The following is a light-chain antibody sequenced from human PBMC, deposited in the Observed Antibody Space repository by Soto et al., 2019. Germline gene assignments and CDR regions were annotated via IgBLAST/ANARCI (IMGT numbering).Light chain of an antibody. CDR1: RSVSSN. Sequence: EIVITHSQSTVSVYPRERATLSCRASRSVSSNLAWHQQKPGQAPRLLMYGASTRATGIPARFSGSGSGTEFTLTISSLQSEDFAVYYCQQYNNWPPYTFGQGTRLEI. CDR3: QQYNNWPPYT. V-gene: IGKV3-15*01. CDR2: GAS. J-gene: IGKJ5*01.